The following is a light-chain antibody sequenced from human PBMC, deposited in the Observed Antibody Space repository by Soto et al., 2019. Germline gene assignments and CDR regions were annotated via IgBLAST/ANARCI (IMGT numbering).Light chain of an antibody. CDR2: KAS. V-gene: IGKV1-5*03. Sequence: DIQMTQYPSTLSASVGDRVTITCRASQSISSWLSWYQQIPGKAPKLLIYKASSLHSGVPSRFSGSGSETEFTLTITGLQPADFATYYCHQYSRFPRTFGQGTKVENK. CDR3: HQYSRFPRT. CDR1: QSISSW. J-gene: IGKJ1*01.